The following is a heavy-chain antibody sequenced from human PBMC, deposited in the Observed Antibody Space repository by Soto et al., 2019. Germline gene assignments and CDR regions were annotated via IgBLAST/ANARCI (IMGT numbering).Heavy chain of an antibody. J-gene: IGHJ4*02. CDR1: GFIFNNYA. D-gene: IGHD4-17*01. CDR3: AKVPLRPYYFDY. Sequence: GRSLKLYCAASGFIFNNYAMNWVRQAPGEGLQRVAGISASGVNTYYADTVKERFIISRDNSKNTLFLQMNSLRAEDTAIYYCAKVPLRPYYFDYCGLGTLVTVSS. V-gene: IGHV3-23*01. CDR2: ISASGVNT.